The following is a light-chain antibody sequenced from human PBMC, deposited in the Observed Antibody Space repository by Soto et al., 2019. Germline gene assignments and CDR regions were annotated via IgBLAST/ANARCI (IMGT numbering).Light chain of an antibody. CDR1: QPISRSY. V-gene: IGKV3-20*01. CDR2: GAS. Sequence: EIVLTQSPGTLSLSPGERTNLACRASQPISRSYLAWYQQKPGQGPRLLIYGASSRATGVAARFGGSGSGTEFTVTISSLWHAEFEVYFYVWHDSGASVYAFGQGTTLEIK. CDR3: VWHDSGASVYA. J-gene: IGKJ2*01.